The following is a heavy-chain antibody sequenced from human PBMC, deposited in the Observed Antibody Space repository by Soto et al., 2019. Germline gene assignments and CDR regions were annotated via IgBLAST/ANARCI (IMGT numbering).Heavy chain of an antibody. Sequence: ASVKVSCKASGYTFTTKFIHWVRQAPGQGLEWMGRIIPILGIANYAQKFQGRVTITADKSTSTAYMELSSLRSEDTAVYYCARDPRYCSSTSCLYNWFDPWGQGTLVTVSS. V-gene: IGHV1-69*04. CDR1: GYTFTTKF. D-gene: IGHD2-2*01. J-gene: IGHJ5*02. CDR3: ARDPRYCSSTSCLYNWFDP. CDR2: IIPILGIA.